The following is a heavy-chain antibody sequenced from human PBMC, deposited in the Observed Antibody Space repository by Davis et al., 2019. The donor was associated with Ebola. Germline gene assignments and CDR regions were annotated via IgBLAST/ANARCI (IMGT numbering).Heavy chain of an antibody. V-gene: IGHV1-69*10. J-gene: IGHJ4*02. CDR1: GGTFSSYA. D-gene: IGHD1-26*01. CDR2: IIPILGIA. Sequence: SVKVSCKASGGTFSSYAISWVRQAPGQGLEWMGGIIPILGIANYAQKFQGRVTITADKSTSTAHMELSSLRSEDTAVYYCARDEVGYYFDYWGQGTLVTVSS. CDR3: ARDEVGYYFDY.